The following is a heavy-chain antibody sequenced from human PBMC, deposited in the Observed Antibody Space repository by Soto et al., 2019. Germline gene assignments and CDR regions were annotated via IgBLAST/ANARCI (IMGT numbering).Heavy chain of an antibody. V-gene: IGHV1-69*12. CDR2: IIPTFASP. CDR3: ARDRVMRGNSYYYGMDV. D-gene: IGHD2-8*01. CDR1: GGTFSNFA. J-gene: IGHJ6*02. Sequence: QVQLVQSGAEVKKPGSSVKVSCKASGGTFSNFAISWVRQAPGQGLEWMGAIIPTFASPYYAQRFQGRISITADAATPTAYMEVSSLRSDDTAVYFCARDRVMRGNSYYYGMDVWGQGTTVTVSS.